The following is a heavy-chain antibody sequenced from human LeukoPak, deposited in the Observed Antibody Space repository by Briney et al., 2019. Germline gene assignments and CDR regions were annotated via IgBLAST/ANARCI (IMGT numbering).Heavy chain of an antibody. Sequence: ASVKVSCKASGFTFTSSAMQWVRQARGQRLEWIGWIVVGSGNTNYAQKFQERVAITRDMSTSTAYMELSSLRSEDTAVYYCAKVRFSCSSISCYSFDYWGQGTLVTVSS. CDR1: GFTFTSSA. V-gene: IGHV1-58*02. J-gene: IGHJ4*02. CDR2: IVVGSGNT. CDR3: AKVRFSCSSISCYSFDY. D-gene: IGHD2-2*02.